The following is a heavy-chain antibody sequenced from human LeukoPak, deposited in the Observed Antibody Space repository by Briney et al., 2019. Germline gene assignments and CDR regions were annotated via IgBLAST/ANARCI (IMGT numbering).Heavy chain of an antibody. CDR2: IKQDGKEK. V-gene: IGHV3-7*04. CDR3: VGGSGYLIEY. D-gene: IGHD3-22*01. CDR1: GFTYSTYW. J-gene: IGHJ4*02. Sequence: GGSLRLSCAASGFTYSTYWINWVRQAPGKGLEWVANIKQDGKEKFYVDSVKGRFTISRDNAKNSLYLQMNSLRDEDTAVYYCVGGSGYLIEYWGQGTLVTVSS.